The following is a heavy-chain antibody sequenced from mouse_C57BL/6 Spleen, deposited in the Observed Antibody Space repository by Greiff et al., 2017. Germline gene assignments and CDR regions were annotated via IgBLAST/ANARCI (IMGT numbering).Heavy chain of an antibody. J-gene: IGHJ4*01. Sequence: QVQLKQSGPGLVQPSQSLSITCTVSGFSLTSYGVHWVRQSPGKGLEWLGVIWSGGSTDYNAAFISRLSISKDNSKSQVFFKMNSLQADDTAIYYCASPYDYEGFYAMDYWGQGTSVTVSS. V-gene: IGHV2-2*01. CDR3: ASPYDYEGFYAMDY. CDR2: IWSGGST. D-gene: IGHD2-4*01. CDR1: GFSLTSYG.